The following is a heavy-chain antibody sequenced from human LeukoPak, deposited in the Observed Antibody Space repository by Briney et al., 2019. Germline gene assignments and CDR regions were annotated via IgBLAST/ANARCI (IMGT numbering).Heavy chain of an antibody. V-gene: IGHV1-46*01. CDR2: INPSGGST. Sequence: GASVKVSCKASGYTFTSYYMHWVRQAPGQGLEWMGIINPSGGSTSYAQKFQGRVTMTRDTSTSTVYMELSSLRSEDTAVYYCARSGGWGQTYYYNRRGSAYFAYRGQRTLVTVSP. D-gene: IGHD3-22*01. CDR1: GYTFTSYY. CDR3: ARSGGWGQTYYYNRRGSAYFAY. J-gene: IGHJ4*02.